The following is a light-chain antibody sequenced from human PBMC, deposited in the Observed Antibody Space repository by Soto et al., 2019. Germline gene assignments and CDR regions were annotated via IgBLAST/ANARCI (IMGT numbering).Light chain of an antibody. V-gene: IGKV1-5*03. CDR1: QSISTS. J-gene: IGKJ1*01. CDR3: QQYGSYSRT. Sequence: DIQMTQSPSTLSAFVGDRVTITCRASQSISTSLAWYQQKPGKAPKLLIYLASSLESGVPARFSGSGSATDFTLSISSLQPDDFATYYCQQYGSYSRTVGQGTKVDIK. CDR2: LAS.